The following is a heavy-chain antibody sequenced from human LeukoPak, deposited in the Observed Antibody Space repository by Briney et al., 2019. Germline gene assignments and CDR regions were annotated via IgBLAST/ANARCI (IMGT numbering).Heavy chain of an antibody. D-gene: IGHD3-9*01. CDR3: ARGPYYDILTGYYVAHDY. CDR1: GGSISSYY. J-gene: IGHJ4*02. CDR2: IYYSGST. Sequence: SQTLSLTCTVSGGSISSYYWSWIRQPPGKGLEWIGYIYYSGSTNYNPSLKSRVTISVDTSKNQFSLKLSSVTAADTAVYYCARGPYYDILTGYYVAHDYWGQGTLVTVSS. V-gene: IGHV4-59*01.